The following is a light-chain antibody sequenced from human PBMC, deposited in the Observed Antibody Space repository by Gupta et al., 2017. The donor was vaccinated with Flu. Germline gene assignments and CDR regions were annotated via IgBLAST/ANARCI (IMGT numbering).Light chain of an antibody. CDR3: HQYGSLPIT. J-gene: IGKJ5*01. V-gene: IGKV3-20*01. Sequence: PGERATLSCRDSQSVTSSYLAWYQQKPGQAPRLLIYGASSRATGIPDRFSGSGFGTDFTLTISRLEPEDFAVYYCHQYGSLPITFGQGTLLEIK. CDR1: QSVTSSY. CDR2: GAS.